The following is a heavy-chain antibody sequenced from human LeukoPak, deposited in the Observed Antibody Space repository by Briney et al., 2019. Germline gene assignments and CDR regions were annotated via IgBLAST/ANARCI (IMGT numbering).Heavy chain of an antibody. D-gene: IGHD5-18*01. V-gene: IGHV4-4*09. CDR3: ARHEVRGYSYGLGAFDI. CDR2: IYTSGST. J-gene: IGHJ3*02. Sequence: SSETLSLTCTVSGGSISSYYWSWIRQPPGKGLERIGYIYTSGSTNYNPSLKSRVTISVDTSKNQFSVKLSSVTAADTAVYYCARHEVRGYSYGLGAFDIWGQGTMVTVSS. CDR1: GGSISSYY.